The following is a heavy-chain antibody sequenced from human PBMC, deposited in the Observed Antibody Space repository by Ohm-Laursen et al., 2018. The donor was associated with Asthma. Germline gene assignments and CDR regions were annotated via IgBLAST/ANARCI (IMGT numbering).Heavy chain of an antibody. V-gene: IGHV1-18*04. CDR3: ARDPGEVRFLEWLSTYYYYGMDV. J-gene: IGHJ6*02. CDR2: INAGNGNT. Sequence: VASVKVSCKASGYTFTSYGVSWVRQAPGQGLEWMGWINAGNGNTKYSQKFQGRVTITRDTSASTAYMELSSLRSDDTAVYYCARDPGEVRFLEWLSTYYYYGMDVWGQGTTVTVSS. CDR1: GYTFTSYG. D-gene: IGHD3-3*01.